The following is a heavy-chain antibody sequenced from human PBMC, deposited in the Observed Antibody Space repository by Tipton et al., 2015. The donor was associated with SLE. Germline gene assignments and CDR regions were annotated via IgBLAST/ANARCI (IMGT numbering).Heavy chain of an antibody. CDR1: GFTFNSYA. J-gene: IGHJ6*03. V-gene: IGHV3-30*04. Sequence: SLRLSCAASGFTFNSYAVHWVRQAPGKGLEWVAVISYDGSTKYYADSVKGRFTISRDNSTNTLYLQMNSLRAEDTAVYYCARKGGYTSDVKYYYMDVWGKGTTVTVSS. D-gene: IGHD1-1*01. CDR2: ISYDGSTK. CDR3: ARKGGYTSDVKYYYMDV.